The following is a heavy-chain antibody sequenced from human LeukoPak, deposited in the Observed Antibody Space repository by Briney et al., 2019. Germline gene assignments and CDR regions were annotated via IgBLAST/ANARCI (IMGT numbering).Heavy chain of an antibody. Sequence: ASVTVSYKASGYTFTDYYMHWVRQAPGQGLEWMGWINPNSGGTNYAQKFQGRVTMTRDTSISTAYMELSRLRSDDTAVYYCARGGSMDSSGYYDAFDIWGQGTMVTVSS. CDR1: GYTFTDYY. CDR3: ARGGSMDSSGYYDAFDI. J-gene: IGHJ3*02. CDR2: INPNSGGT. V-gene: IGHV1-2*02. D-gene: IGHD3-22*01.